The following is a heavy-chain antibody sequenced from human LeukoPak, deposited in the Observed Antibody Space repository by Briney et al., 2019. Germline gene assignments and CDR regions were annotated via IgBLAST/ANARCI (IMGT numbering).Heavy chain of an antibody. Sequence: ASVTVSCKVSGYTLTELSMHWVRQAPGKGLEWMGGFDPEDGETIYAQKFQGRVTMTEDTSTGTAYMELSSLRSEDTAVCYCATLFEFEDAFDIWGQGTVVTVSS. CDR2: FDPEDGET. V-gene: IGHV1-24*01. J-gene: IGHJ3*02. CDR1: GYTLTELS. CDR3: ATLFEFEDAFDI. D-gene: IGHD3-10*01.